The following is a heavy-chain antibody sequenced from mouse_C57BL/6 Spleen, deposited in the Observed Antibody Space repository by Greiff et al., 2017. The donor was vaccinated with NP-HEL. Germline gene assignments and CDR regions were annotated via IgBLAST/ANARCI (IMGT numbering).Heavy chain of an antibody. CDR3: EIFDYDYDEDDGDFDY. V-gene: IGHV1-80*01. D-gene: IGHD2-4*01. CDR1: GYAFSSYW. Sequence: VQLQQSGAELVKPGASVKISCKASGYAFSSYWMNWVKQRPGKGLEWIGQIYPGDGDTNYNGKFQGKATLTADKSSSTAYMQLSSLTSEDSAVYFGEIFDYDYDEDDGDFDYWGQSNTLTVAS. CDR2: IYPGDGDT. J-gene: IGHJ2*01.